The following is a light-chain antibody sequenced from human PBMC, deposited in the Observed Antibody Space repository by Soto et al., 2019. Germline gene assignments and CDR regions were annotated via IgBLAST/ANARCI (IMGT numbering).Light chain of an antibody. CDR1: QSIRNF. CDR2: DAS. CDR3: QQRGD. V-gene: IGKV3-11*01. Sequence: EIVLTQSPATLSLSPGERATLSCRASQSIRNFLAWYQQQPGQAPRLLIYDASNRATGVPAGFSGSGSGTDFTLTISSLEPEDFAVYYCQQRGDFGGGTKVEIK. J-gene: IGKJ4*01.